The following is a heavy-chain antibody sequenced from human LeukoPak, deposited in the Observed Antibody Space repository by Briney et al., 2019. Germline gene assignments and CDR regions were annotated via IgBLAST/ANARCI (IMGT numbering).Heavy chain of an antibody. Sequence: SETLSLTCAVYGGSFSGYFWTWIRQPPGKGLEWIGEINHSGSTNYNPSLKSRVTISVDTSWNQFSLKLSSVTAADSAVYYCARGPPADYYDRSGFYPCFDYWGQGALVTVSS. CDR1: GGSFSGYF. J-gene: IGHJ4*02. D-gene: IGHD3-22*01. V-gene: IGHV4-34*01. CDR2: INHSGST. CDR3: ARGPPADYYDRSGFYPCFDY.